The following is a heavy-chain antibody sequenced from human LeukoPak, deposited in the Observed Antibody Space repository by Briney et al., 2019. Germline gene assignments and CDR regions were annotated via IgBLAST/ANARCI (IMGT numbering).Heavy chain of an antibody. CDR3: ARSRPSSGRYWFDP. D-gene: IGHD6-19*01. Sequence: PSETLSLTCTVSGDSISSGDYYWSWIRQPAGKGLEWIGRISSSGSTNYNPSLKSRVTISVDTSKNQFSLKLSSVTAADTAVYYCARSRPSSGRYWFDPWGQGTLVTVSS. CDR1: GDSISSGDYY. CDR2: ISSSGST. J-gene: IGHJ5*02. V-gene: IGHV4-61*02.